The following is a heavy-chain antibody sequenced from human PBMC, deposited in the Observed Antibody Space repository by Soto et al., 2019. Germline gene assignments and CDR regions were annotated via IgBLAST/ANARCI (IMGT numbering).Heavy chain of an antibody. D-gene: IGHD3-3*01. CDR3: ARSYRPTYYDFWSGYPSGAFDI. V-gene: IGHV1-18*04. Sequence: ASVKVSCKASGYTFTSYGISWVRQAPGQGLEWMGWISAYNGNTNYAQKLQGRVTMTTDTSTSTAYMELRSLRSDDTAVYYCARSYRPTYYDFWSGYPSGAFDIWGQGTMVTVSS. CDR2: ISAYNGNT. CDR1: GYTFTSYG. J-gene: IGHJ3*02.